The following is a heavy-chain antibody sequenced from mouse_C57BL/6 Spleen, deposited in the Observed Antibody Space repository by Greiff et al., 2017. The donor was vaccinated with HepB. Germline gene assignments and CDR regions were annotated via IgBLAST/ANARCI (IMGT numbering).Heavy chain of an antibody. V-gene: IGHV7-3*01. Sequence: EVKVEESGGGLVQPGGSLSLSCAASGFTFTDYYMSWVRQPPGKALEWLGFIRNKANGYTTEYSASVKGRFTISRDNSQSILYLQMNALRAEDSATYYCARYSSNSYYAMDYWGQGTSVTVSS. CDR1: GFTFTDYY. CDR2: IRNKANGYTT. CDR3: ARYSSNSYYAMDY. J-gene: IGHJ4*01. D-gene: IGHD2-5*01.